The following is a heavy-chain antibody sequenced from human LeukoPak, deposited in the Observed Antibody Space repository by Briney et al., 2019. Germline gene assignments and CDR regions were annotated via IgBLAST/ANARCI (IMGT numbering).Heavy chain of an antibody. J-gene: IGHJ4*02. CDR2: ISSSGSTI. Sequence: PGGSLRLSCAASGFTFSSYEMNWVRQAPGKGLEWVSYISSSGSTIYYADSVKGRFTISRDNAKNSLYLQMNSLRAEDTAVYYCVRGYGSGSYFDYWGQGTLVTVSS. CDR1: GFTFSSYE. D-gene: IGHD3-10*01. CDR3: VRGYGSGSYFDY. V-gene: IGHV3-48*03.